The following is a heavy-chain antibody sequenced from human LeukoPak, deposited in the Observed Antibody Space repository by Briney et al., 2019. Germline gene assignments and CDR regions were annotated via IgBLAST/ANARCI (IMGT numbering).Heavy chain of an antibody. J-gene: IGHJ4*02. Sequence: PGGSLRLSCAASGFTFSSFGMHWVRLAPGKGQEWVAFISYDGTNKYYTDSVKGRFTISRDNSKNTLYLQINSLRVQDTAVYYCARDQSNDGETVFDYWGQGTLVTVSS. CDR3: ARDQSNDGETVFDY. CDR2: ISYDGTNK. CDR1: GFTFSSFG. V-gene: IGHV3-30*03. D-gene: IGHD4-17*01.